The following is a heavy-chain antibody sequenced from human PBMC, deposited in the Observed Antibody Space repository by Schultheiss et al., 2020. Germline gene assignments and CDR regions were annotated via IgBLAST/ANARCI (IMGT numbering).Heavy chain of an antibody. CDR2: ISGGGSTI. J-gene: IGHJ5*02. CDR1: GFTFSDYY. D-gene: IGHD3-22*01. V-gene: IGHV3-11*04. Sequence: GGSLRLSCAASGFTFSDYYMTWIRQAPGKGLEWVSYISGGGSTIYYADSVKGRFTISRDNAKNSLYLQMSTLRAEDTAVYYCARVHKDSSGYDNWFDPWGQGTLVTGSS. CDR3: ARVHKDSSGYDNWFDP.